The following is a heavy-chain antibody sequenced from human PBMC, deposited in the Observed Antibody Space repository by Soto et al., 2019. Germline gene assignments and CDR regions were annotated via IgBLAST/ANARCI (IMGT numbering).Heavy chain of an antibody. J-gene: IGHJ4*02. CDR3: GRWGGIRWLQEYYLGY. V-gene: IGHV1-18*04. CDR2: ISAYNGNT. D-gene: IGHD5-12*01. Sequence: GASLWVPCKASGYTFTSYCISWVRQAPGQWLGLMGWISAYNGNTNYAEKLQGRVKMTKDTSTSTAYMELRSLRSDDTAVYYCGRWGGIRWLQEYYLGYWGQGTMVTVSS. CDR1: GYTFTSYC.